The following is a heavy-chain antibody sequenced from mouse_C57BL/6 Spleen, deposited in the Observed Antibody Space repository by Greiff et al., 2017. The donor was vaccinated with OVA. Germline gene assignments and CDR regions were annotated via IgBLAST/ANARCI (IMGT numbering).Heavy chain of an antibody. Sequence: VMLVESGPGLVQPSQSLSITCTVSGFSLTSYGVHWVRQSPGKGLEWLGVIWSGGSTDYNAAFISRLSISKDNSKSQVFFKMNSLQADDTAIYYCARNSYYGSSYGYAMDYWGQGTSVTVSS. D-gene: IGHD1-1*01. CDR3: ARNSYYGSSYGYAMDY. V-gene: IGHV2-2*01. CDR1: GFSLTSYG. J-gene: IGHJ4*01. CDR2: IWSGGST.